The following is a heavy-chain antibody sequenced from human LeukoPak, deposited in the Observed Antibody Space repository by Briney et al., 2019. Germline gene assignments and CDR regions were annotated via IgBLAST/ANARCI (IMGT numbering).Heavy chain of an antibody. V-gene: IGHV4-61*02. CDR3: AREAAAGTFDY. J-gene: IGHJ4*02. Sequence: PSQTLSLTCTVSGDSINSGPYYWSWIRQPAGKGLEWIGRIYSGGRTNYNPPLKSRVTISVDTSKNQFSLKLSSVTAADTAVYYCAREAAAGTFDYWGQGTLVTVSS. CDR1: GDSINSGPYY. CDR2: IYSGGRT. D-gene: IGHD6-13*01.